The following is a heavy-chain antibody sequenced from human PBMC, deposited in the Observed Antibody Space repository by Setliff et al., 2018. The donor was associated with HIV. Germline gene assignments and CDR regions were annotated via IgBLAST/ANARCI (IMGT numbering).Heavy chain of an antibody. J-gene: IGHJ6*03. CDR2: IYYSGTA. V-gene: IGHV4-31*03. CDR1: GGSISSGAYY. D-gene: IGHD3-10*01. CDR3: AREWRGRYYYYMDV. Sequence: SLTCTVSGGSISSGAYYWSWIRQHPEKGLEWIGYIYYSGTAYYNPSLKSRVTIPLDTSKNQFSLKLTSVTAADTAVYYCAREWRGRYYYYMDVWGKGTTVTVSS.